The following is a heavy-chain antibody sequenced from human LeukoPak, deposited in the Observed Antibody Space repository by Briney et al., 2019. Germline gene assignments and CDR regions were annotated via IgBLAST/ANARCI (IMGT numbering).Heavy chain of an antibody. CDR1: GFTFSTYS. CDR3: ASERPSSSWYDY. J-gene: IGHJ4*02. V-gene: IGHV3-21*01. D-gene: IGHD6-13*01. CDR2: ISSSSTYI. Sequence: GGSLRLSCAASGFTFSTYSMNWVRQTPGKGLEWVSSISSSSTYIYYADSVMGRFTISRDNAKKLLFLQMNSLRAEDTAVYYCASERPSSSWYDYWGQGTLVTVSS.